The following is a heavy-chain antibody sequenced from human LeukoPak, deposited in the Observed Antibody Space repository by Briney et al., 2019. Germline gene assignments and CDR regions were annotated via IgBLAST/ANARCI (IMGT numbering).Heavy chain of an antibody. CDR2: ITWNGGST. Sequence: PGGSLRLSCAASGFSSDDYTMHWVRQAPGKGLDWVSLITWNGGSTFYADSVKGRFSISRDNNKNSLNLQINSLTTEDSALYYCVKERLRYFDYWGQGTLVTVSS. V-gene: IGHV3-43*01. CDR3: VKERLRYFDY. J-gene: IGHJ4*02. CDR1: GFSSDDYT.